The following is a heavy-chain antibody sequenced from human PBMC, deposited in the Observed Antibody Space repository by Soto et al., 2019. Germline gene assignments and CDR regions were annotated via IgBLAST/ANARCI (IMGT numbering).Heavy chain of an antibody. D-gene: IGHD6-13*01. Sequence: GGSLRLSCAASGFTFSSYWMHWVRQAPGKGLVWVSRINSDGSSTSYADSVKGRFTISRDNAKNTLFLQINSLRAEDTAVYYCARLVGNSWLDYWGQGTLVTVSS. CDR3: ARLVGNSWLDY. CDR2: INSDGSST. CDR1: GFTFSSYW. J-gene: IGHJ4*02. V-gene: IGHV3-74*01.